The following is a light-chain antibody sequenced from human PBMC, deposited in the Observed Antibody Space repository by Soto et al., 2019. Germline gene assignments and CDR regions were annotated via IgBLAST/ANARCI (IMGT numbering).Light chain of an antibody. Sequence: EIVMTQSPATLSVSPGERATLSCRASQGVGSTLAWYQQKPGQTPRLLIYAASTRATGVPARFSGSGSGTDFTLTINSLQSEDFAVYYCQHYHSWPLTFGGGTKVEIK. V-gene: IGKV3-15*01. CDR3: QHYHSWPLT. CDR2: AAS. CDR1: QGVGST. J-gene: IGKJ4*01.